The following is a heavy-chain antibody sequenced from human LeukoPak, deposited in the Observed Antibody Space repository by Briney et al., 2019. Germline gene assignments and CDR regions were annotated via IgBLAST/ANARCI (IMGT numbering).Heavy chain of an antibody. Sequence: ASVKVSCKASGYTFTSYDINWVRQATGQGLEWMGWMNPNSGNTGYAQKFQGRVTITRNTSISTAYMELSSPRSEDTAVYYCARVSRFLEWSLDYWGQGTLVTVSS. CDR3: ARVSRFLEWSLDY. V-gene: IGHV1-8*03. J-gene: IGHJ4*02. D-gene: IGHD3-3*01. CDR2: MNPNSGNT. CDR1: GYTFTSYD.